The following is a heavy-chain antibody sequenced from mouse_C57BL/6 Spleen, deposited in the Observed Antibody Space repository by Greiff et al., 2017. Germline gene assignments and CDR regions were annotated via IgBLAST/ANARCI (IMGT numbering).Heavy chain of an antibody. CDR1: GFTFSSYA. CDR2: ISSGGDYI. J-gene: IGHJ4*01. CDR3: TRDWRLGNMDY. D-gene: IGHD2-4*01. Sequence: EVKLMESGEGLVKPGGSLKLSCAASGFTFSSYAMSWVRQTPEKRLEWVAYISSGGDYIYYADTVKGRITISRDNARNTLYLQVSSLKSEDTAMYYYTRDWRLGNMDYWGQGTSVTVSS. V-gene: IGHV5-9-1*02.